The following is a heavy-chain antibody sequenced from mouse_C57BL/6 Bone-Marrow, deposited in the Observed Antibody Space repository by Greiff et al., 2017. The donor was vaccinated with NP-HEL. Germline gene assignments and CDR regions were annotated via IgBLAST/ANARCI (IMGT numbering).Heavy chain of an antibody. J-gene: IGHJ4*01. CDR3: ARRLRRLYAMDY. Sequence: VQLQQSGPELVKPGASVKIPCKASGYTFTDYHMDWVKQSHGKSLEWIGDINTNNGGTIYNQKFKGKATLTVDKSSSTAYMELRSLTSEDTAVYYCARRLRRLYAMDYWGQGTSVTVSS. CDR2: INTNNGGT. V-gene: IGHV1-18*01. D-gene: IGHD2-4*01. CDR1: GYTFTDYH.